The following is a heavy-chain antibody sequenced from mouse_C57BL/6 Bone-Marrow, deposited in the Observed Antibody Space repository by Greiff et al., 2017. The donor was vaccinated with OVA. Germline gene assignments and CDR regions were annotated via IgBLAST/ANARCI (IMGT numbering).Heavy chain of an antibody. V-gene: IGHV6-3*01. CDR1: GFTFSNYW. CDR2: IRLKSDNYAT. CDR3: TVGEDWYFDV. D-gene: IGHD2-13*01. Sequence: EVKVEESGGGLVQPGGSMKLSCVASGFTFSNYWMNWVRQSPEKGLEWVAQIRLKSDNYATHYAESVKGRFTISRDDSKSSVYLQMNNLRAEDTGIYYYTVGEDWYFDVWGTGTTVTVSS. J-gene: IGHJ1*03.